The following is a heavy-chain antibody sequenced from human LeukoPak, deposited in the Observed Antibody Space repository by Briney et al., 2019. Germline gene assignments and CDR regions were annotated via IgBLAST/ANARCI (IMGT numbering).Heavy chain of an antibody. Sequence: SETLSLTCTVSGGSIRSYYWSWIRQPPGKGLEWIGYIYYSGSTNYNPSLKSRVTMSVDTSKNQFSLKLSSVTAADTAVYYCAREGLRGYSDRSGYWGQGTLVTVSS. CDR1: GGSIRSYY. CDR2: IYYSGST. V-gene: IGHV4-59*01. J-gene: IGHJ4*02. CDR3: AREGLRGYSDRSGY. D-gene: IGHD3-22*01.